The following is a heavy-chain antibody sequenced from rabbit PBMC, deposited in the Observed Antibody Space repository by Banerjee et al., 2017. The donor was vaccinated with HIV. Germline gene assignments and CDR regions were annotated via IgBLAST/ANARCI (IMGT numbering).Heavy chain of an antibody. V-gene: IGHV1S45*01. CDR3: ARGNANSNYFGRRLSL. D-gene: IGHD8-1*01. CDR1: GFSFSSGYW. Sequence: QEQLVESGGGLVKPEGSLTLTCKASGFSFSSGYWICWVRQAPGKGLEWIACIGAGSGNTVYASWAKGRFTISKTSSTTVTLQMTSLTAADTATYFCARGNANSNYFGRRLSLWGPGTLVTVS. J-gene: IGHJ4*01. CDR2: IGAGSGNT.